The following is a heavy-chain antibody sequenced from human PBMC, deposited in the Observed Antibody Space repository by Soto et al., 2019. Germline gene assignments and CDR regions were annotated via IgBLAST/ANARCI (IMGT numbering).Heavy chain of an antibody. Sequence: SETLSLTCTVSGFSISSISYHWVWIRQPPGKGLEWIGSIYYSGSTYYNPSLKSRVTISADTSKNQFSLKLNSVTAADTAAYYCARHWGERIAMIVVVTYFDYWGQGTLVTVSS. CDR2: IYYSGST. V-gene: IGHV4-39*01. CDR3: ARHWGERIAMIVVVTYFDY. CDR1: GFSISSISYH. J-gene: IGHJ4*02. D-gene: IGHD3-22*01.